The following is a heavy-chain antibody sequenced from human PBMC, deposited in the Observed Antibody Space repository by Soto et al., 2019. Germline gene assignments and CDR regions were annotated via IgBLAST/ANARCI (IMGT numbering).Heavy chain of an antibody. CDR3: ARGQLVNPGYYYGMDI. D-gene: IGHD3-22*01. J-gene: IGHJ6*02. CDR1: GFPFRDYA. V-gene: IGHV3-33*01. CDR2: LSYDGSEK. Sequence: QVQLVEAGGGVVQPGRALRLSCAASGFPFRDYAFHWVRQPPGKGLEWVAVLSYDGSEKYYGDSVNGRFTISRDNAKNMLYLQLSSLRSEDTAVYYCARGQLVNPGYYYGMDIWGQGTTVTVSS.